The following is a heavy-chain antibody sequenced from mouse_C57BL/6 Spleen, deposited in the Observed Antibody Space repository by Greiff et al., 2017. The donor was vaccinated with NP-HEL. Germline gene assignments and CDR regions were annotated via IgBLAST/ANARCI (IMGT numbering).Heavy chain of an antibody. CDR2: IYPGNSDT. CDR1: GYTFTSYW. Sequence: EVQLQQSGTVLARPGASVKMSCKTSGYTFTSYWMHWVKQRPGQGLEWIGAIYPGNSDTSYNQKFKGKAKLTAVTSASTAYMELSSLTNEDSAGYYCTNYYGSSYGWYFDVWGTGTTVTVSS. J-gene: IGHJ1*03. CDR3: TNYYGSSYGWYFDV. D-gene: IGHD1-1*01. V-gene: IGHV1-5*01.